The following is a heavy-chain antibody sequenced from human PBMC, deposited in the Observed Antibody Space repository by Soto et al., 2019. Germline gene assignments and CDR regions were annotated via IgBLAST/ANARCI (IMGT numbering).Heavy chain of an antibody. Sequence: ASVKVSCKASGYTFTSYGISWVRQAPGQGLEWMGWISAYNGNTNYAQKLQGRVTMTTDTSTSTAYMELRSLRSDDTAVYYCARVAVAGNRGGYFQHWGQGTLVTISS. D-gene: IGHD6-19*01. J-gene: IGHJ1*01. V-gene: IGHV1-18*01. CDR3: ARVAVAGNRGGYFQH. CDR1: GYTFTSYG. CDR2: ISAYNGNT.